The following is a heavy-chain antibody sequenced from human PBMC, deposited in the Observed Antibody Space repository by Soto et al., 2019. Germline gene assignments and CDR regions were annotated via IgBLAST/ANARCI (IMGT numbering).Heavy chain of an antibody. Sequence: PSETLSLTCTVSGGSISSSSYYWGWIRQPPGKGLEWIGSIFYNGSTYYNPSLKSRVTISVDTSKNQFSLKLRFVTAADTAVYYCARISYDYGDPSYFDHWGQGILVTVSS. CDR2: IFYNGST. J-gene: IGHJ4*02. CDR3: ARISYDYGDPSYFDH. CDR1: GGSISSSSYY. D-gene: IGHD4-17*01. V-gene: IGHV4-39*07.